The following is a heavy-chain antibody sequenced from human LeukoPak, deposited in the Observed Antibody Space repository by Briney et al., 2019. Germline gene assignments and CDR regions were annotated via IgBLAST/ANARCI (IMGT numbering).Heavy chain of an antibody. V-gene: IGHV3-7*01. CDR2: IKHDGSEK. D-gene: IGHD3-3*01. Sequence: GGSLSLSCAASGFIFTNYFMSWVRQAPGKGLEWVAGIKHDGSEKYYVDSVRGRFTISRDNTMNSLYLQMSRLRAEDTAVYYCATDRGWRTSGYYLYYFEYWGQGTLVAVSS. CDR1: GFIFTNYF. CDR3: ATDRGWRTSGYYLYYFEY. J-gene: IGHJ4*02.